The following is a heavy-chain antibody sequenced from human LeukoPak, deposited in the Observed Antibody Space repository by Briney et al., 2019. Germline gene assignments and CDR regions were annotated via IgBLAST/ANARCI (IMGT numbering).Heavy chain of an antibody. D-gene: IGHD6-25*01. CDR3: ARSSGTGTFSY. J-gene: IGHJ4*02. CDR2: VYYGRSP. Sequence: SQTLSLTCAVSGDSISRSTYYWAWIRQPPGKGLEWIGSVYYGRSPYFNPSLESRATISVDTSKNHFSLKMSSVTAADTAVYYCARSSGTGTFSYWGQGTLVTVSS. V-gene: IGHV4-39*02. CDR1: GDSISRSTYY.